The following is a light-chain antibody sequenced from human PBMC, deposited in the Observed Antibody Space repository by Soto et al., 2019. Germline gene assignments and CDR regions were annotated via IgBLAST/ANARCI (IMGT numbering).Light chain of an antibody. CDR3: LQGYHFPLP. CDR1: QDIRTD. V-gene: IGKV1-6*01. J-gene: IGKJ4*01. Sequence: AIPMTQSPSSLPASIGDRVTITSRASQDIRTDLGWSQQKPGKAPKVLIYAASSLQSGVPSRFSGSVSGTDFALTVSGLQREDFATDYLLQGYHFPLPFGGETKVEI. CDR2: AAS.